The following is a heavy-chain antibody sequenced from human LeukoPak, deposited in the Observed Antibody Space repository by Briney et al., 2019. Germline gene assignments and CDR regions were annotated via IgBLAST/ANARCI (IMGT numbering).Heavy chain of an antibody. J-gene: IGHJ4*02. CDR2: IYPGDSDT. D-gene: IGHD3-10*01. CDR3: ARASYGSGMPGGMPFDY. Sequence: SGESLKISCKGSGYSFTSYWIGWVRQMPGKGLEWMGIIYPGDSDTRYSPSFQGQVTISADKSISTAYLQWSSLKASDTAMYYCARASYGSGMPGGMPFDYWGQGTLVTVSS. V-gene: IGHV5-51*01. CDR1: GYSFTSYW.